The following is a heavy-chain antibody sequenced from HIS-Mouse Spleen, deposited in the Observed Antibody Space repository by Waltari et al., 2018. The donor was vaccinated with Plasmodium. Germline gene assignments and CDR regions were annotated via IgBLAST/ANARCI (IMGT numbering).Heavy chain of an antibody. V-gene: IGHV3-66*01. CDR3: ARGSAGDAFDI. CDR2: IYSGGST. D-gene: IGHD3-10*01. Sequence: GLVQPGGSLRLSCAASGFTVSSNYMSWVRQAPGEGLEWVSVIYSGGSTYYADSVKGRFTISRYNSKNTLYLQMNSLRAEDTAVYYCARGSAGDAFDIWGQGTMVTVSS. J-gene: IGHJ3*02. CDR1: GFTVSSNY.